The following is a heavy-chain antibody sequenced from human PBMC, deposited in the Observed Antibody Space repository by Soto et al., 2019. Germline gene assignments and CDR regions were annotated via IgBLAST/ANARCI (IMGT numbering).Heavy chain of an antibody. CDR1: ANSFASYW. CDR3: ARTRSFTLGFYYDGMDG. Sequence: XESLKVTWQCSANSFASYWIGSVLQMPGKDLEWMGIIYPGDSDTRYSPSFQGQVTISADKSLRTAYLQWTGLKASDTALYYCARTRSFTLGFYYDGMDGWGPGTTVTVSS. CDR2: IYPGDSDT. J-gene: IGHJ6*02. V-gene: IGHV5-51*01. D-gene: IGHD6-6*01.